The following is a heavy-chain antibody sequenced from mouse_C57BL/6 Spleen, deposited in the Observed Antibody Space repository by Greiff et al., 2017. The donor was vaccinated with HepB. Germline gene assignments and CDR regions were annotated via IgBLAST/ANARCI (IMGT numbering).Heavy chain of an antibody. Sequence: EVQGVESGGGLVKPGGSLKLSCAASGFTFSSYAMSWVRQTPEKRLEWVATISDGGSYTYYPDNVKGRFTISRDNAKNNLYLQMSHLKSEDTAMYYCARAFITTVVADYDTFAYWGQGTLVTVSA. CDR1: GFTFSSYA. V-gene: IGHV5-4*01. CDR2: ISDGGSYT. J-gene: IGHJ3*01. CDR3: ARAFITTVVADYDTFAY. D-gene: IGHD1-1*01.